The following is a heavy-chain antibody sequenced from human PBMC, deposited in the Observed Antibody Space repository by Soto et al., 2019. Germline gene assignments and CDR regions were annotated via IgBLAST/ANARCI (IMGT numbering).Heavy chain of an antibody. CDR3: ARAYYYDSSGPDAFDI. CDR2: IIPIFGTA. Sequence: SVKVSCKASGGTFSSYAISWVRQAPGQGLEWMGGIIPIFGTANYAQKFQGRVTITADESTSTAYMELSSLRSEDTAVYYCARAYYYDSSGPDAFDIWGQGTMVTVSS. V-gene: IGHV1-69*13. D-gene: IGHD3-22*01. CDR1: GGTFSSYA. J-gene: IGHJ3*02.